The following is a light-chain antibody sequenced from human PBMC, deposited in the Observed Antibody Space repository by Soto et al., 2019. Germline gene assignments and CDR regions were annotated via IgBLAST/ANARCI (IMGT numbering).Light chain of an antibody. J-gene: IGKJ3*01. V-gene: IGKV3-11*01. CDR2: DAS. Sequence: EIVLTQSPATLSLSPGERATLSCRASQSVSSYLAWYKQKPGQTPRLLIYDASNRATGIPARFSGSASGTDFTLTISSLEPEDFAVYYWQQRSNWPPVATFGPGTKVDIK. CDR1: QSVSSY. CDR3: QQRSNWPPVAT.